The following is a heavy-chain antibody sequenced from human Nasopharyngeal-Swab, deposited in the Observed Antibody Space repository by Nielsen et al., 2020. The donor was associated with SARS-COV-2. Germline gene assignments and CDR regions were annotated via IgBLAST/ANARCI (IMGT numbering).Heavy chain of an antibody. CDR1: GGSISTYY. CDR2: IYYSGNT. CDR3: ARGEGASGYALYDY. J-gene: IGHJ4*02. Sequence: ESLKISCTVSGGSISTYYWSWIRQSPGRGLEWVGYIYYSGNTNYNPSLKSRVTMSVDTSKNQVSLRLSSVTAADTAVYYCARGEGASGYALYDYWGQGILVTVSS. D-gene: IGHD5-12*01. V-gene: IGHV4-59*08.